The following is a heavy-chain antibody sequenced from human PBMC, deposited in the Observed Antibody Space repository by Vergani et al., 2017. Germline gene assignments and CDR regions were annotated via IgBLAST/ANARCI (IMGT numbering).Heavy chain of an antibody. Sequence: EVPLVESGGGLVQPGGSLRLSCAASGFTFSSYSMNWVRQAPGKGLEWVSYISSSSSTIYYADSVKGRFTISRDNAKNSLYLQMNSLRAEDTAVYYCARDRGFYGMDVWGQGTTVTVSS. V-gene: IGHV3-48*01. CDR2: ISSSSSTI. J-gene: IGHJ6*02. CDR3: ARDRGFYGMDV. CDR1: GFTFSSYS. D-gene: IGHD5-24*01.